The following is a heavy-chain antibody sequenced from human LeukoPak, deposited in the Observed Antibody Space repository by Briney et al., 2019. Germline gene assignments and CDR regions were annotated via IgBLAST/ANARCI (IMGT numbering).Heavy chain of an antibody. Sequence: PSETLSLTCTVSGGSISSGDYYWSWIRQPPGKGLEWIGYIYYSGSTYYNPSLKSRVTISVDTSKNQFSLKLSSVTAADTAVYYCARSNRSASIYYCYYYMNVWGKGTTVTVSS. CDR2: IYYSGST. CDR3: ARSNRSASIYYCYYYMNV. J-gene: IGHJ6*03. V-gene: IGHV4-30-4*08. D-gene: IGHD2-15*01. CDR1: GGSISSGDYY.